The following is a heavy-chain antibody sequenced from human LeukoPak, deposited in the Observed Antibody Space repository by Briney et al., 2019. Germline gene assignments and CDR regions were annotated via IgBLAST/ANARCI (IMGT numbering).Heavy chain of an antibody. V-gene: IGHV3-21*04. Sequence: PGGSLRLSCAASGFTFSTYNMNWVRQAPGKGLEWVSSITSSSSYTFYADSVKGRFTISRDNSKNTLYLQMNSLRAEDTAVYYCARARSSYGYGDAFDIWGQGTMVTVSS. J-gene: IGHJ3*02. CDR1: GFTFSTYN. D-gene: IGHD5-18*01. CDR3: ARARSSYGYGDAFDI. CDR2: ITSSSSYT.